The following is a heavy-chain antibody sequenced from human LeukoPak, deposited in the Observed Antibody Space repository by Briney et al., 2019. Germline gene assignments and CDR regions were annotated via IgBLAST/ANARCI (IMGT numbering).Heavy chain of an antibody. D-gene: IGHD3-22*01. V-gene: IGHV4-4*07. Sequence: SETLSLTCTVSGGSISSYYWSWIRQPAGKGLEWIGRIYTSGSISGNTNYNPSLKSRVTMSVDRSKNQFSLKLSSVTAADTAVYYCARDRYYYDSSTYYSAFRTWGQGTMVTVSS. J-gene: IGHJ3*02. CDR1: GGSISSYY. CDR3: ARDRYYYDSSTYYSAFRT. CDR2: IYTSGSISGNT.